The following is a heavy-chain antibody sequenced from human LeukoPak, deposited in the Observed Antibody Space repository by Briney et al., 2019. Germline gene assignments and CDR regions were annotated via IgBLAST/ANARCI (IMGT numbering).Heavy chain of an antibody. CDR2: ISAYNGNT. CDR3: ARAQTLDADYDY. J-gene: IGHJ4*02. Sequence: ASVKVSCKASGYTFTSYDMSWVRQAPGQGLEWMGWISAYNGNTNYAQKLQGRVTMTTDTSTSTAYMELRSQRSDDTAVYYCARAQTLDADYDYWGQGTLVTVSS. V-gene: IGHV1-18*01. CDR1: GYTFTSYD. D-gene: IGHD1-1*01.